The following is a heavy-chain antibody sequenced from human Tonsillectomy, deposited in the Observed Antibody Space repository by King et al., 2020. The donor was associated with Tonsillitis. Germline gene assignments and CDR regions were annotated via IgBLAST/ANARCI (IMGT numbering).Heavy chain of an antibody. CDR1: GYIFTDYY. CDR3: ARVPNSYDSSGYYPNYYFDY. V-gene: IGHV1-2*02. CDR2: INPNSGDT. D-gene: IGHD3-22*01. J-gene: IGHJ4*02. Sequence: QLVQSGAEVKKPGASVKVSCEASGYIFTDYYVHWVRQAPQQGLEWMGWINPNSGDTNYAQKFQGRVTMTRDTSISTVYLELSSLRSGDTAVYYCARVPNSYDSSGYYPNYYFDYWGQGTLVTVSS.